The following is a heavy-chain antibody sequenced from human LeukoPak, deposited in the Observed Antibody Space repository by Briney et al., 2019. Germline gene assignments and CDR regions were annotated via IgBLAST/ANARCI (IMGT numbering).Heavy chain of an antibody. J-gene: IGHJ3*02. CDR1: GGSISSSPYY. CDR3: ARVARDFDWLLTTPGSAFDI. Sequence: SETLSLTCTVSGGSISSSPYYWSWIRQPAGKGLEWIGRIYTSGSTNYNPSLKSRVTMSVDTSKNQFSLKLSSVTAADTAVYYCARVARDFDWLLTTPGSAFDIWGQGTMVTVSS. D-gene: IGHD3-9*01. CDR2: IYTSGST. V-gene: IGHV4-61*02.